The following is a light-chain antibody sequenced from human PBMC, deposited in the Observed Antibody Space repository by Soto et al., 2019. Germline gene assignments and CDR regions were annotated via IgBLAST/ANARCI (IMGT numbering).Light chain of an antibody. CDR1: QDITTY. V-gene: IGKV1-33*01. Sequence: DIQMTQSPSSLSASVGDRVTMTCQATQDITTYLHWYQQKSGKAPQLLIHDASNLEAGVPSRFSGSGSGTHFSLTISSLQPEDFATYYCQQSDNLPFTFGGGTKVDI. CDR3: QQSDNLPFT. CDR2: DAS. J-gene: IGKJ4*01.